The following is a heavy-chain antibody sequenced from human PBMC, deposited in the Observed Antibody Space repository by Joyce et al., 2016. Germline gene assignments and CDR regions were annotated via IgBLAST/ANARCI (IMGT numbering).Heavy chain of an antibody. V-gene: IGHV1-2*07. CDR1: GYTVTAYY. J-gene: IGHJ4*02. CDR3: AREGGYSGSDFLDF. CDR2: IDPNSGDT. Sequence: QVQLVQSGSELRKPGASVKVSCKASGYTVTAYYLHWVRQAPGQGLEWMGWIDPNSGDTSHAHQFQGRVTMTRDTSVTTVYMELGSLRSDDAALYYCAREGGYSGSDFLDFWGQGTLVSVSS. D-gene: IGHD5-12*01.